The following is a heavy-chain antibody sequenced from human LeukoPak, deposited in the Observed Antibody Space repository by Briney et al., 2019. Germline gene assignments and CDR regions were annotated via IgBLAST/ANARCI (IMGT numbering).Heavy chain of an antibody. CDR2: IYYSGST. J-gene: IGHJ4*02. V-gene: IGHV4-30-4*01. CDR3: ARGSFVAAAGSWFDY. D-gene: IGHD6-13*01. Sequence: SQTLSLTCTVSGGSISSGDYYWSWIRQPPGKGLEWIGYIYYSGSTYYNPSLKSRVTISVDTSKNQFSLKLSSVTAADTAVYYCARGSFVAAAGSWFDYWGQGTLVTVSS. CDR1: GGSISSGDYY.